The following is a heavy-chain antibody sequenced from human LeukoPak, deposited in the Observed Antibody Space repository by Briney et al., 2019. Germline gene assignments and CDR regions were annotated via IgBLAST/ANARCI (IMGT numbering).Heavy chain of an antibody. CDR2: IYYSGST. CDR3: ARHPPYYYGSGSYYNWFDP. D-gene: IGHD3-10*01. V-gene: IGHV4-39*01. Sequence: SETLSLTCTVSGGSISSSSYYWGWIRQPPGKGLEWIGSIYYSGSTYYNPSLKSRVTISVDTSKNQFSLKLSSVTAADTAVYYCARHPPYYYGSGSYYNWFDPWGQGTLVTVSS. CDR1: GGSISSSSYY. J-gene: IGHJ5*02.